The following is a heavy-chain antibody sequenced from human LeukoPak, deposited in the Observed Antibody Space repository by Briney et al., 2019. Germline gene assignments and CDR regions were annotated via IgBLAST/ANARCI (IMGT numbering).Heavy chain of an antibody. CDR1: GFTSYDYA. J-gene: IGHJ3*02. D-gene: IGHD4-17*01. V-gene: IGHV3-9*02. Sequence: GGSLRLSCAASGFTSYDYAMHWVRHAPGKGLEWVSGISWNSGSIDYADSVKGRFTISRDNAKNSLYLQMNSLRAEDTAVYYCAKVIYGDYLAFDIWGQGAMVTVSS. CDR2: ISWNSGSI. CDR3: AKVIYGDYLAFDI.